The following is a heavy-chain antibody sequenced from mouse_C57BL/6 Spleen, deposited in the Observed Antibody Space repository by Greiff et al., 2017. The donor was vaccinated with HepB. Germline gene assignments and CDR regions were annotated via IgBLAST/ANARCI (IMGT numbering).Heavy chain of an antibody. Sequence: EVHLVESGGDLVKPGGSLKLSCAASGFTFSSYGMSWVRQTPDKRLEWVATISSGGSYTYYPDSVKGRFTISRDNAKNTLYLQMSSLKSEDTAMYYCARHEVYFDYWGQGTTLTVSS. CDR1: GFTFSSYG. J-gene: IGHJ2*01. V-gene: IGHV5-6*01. CDR2: ISSGGSYT. CDR3: ARHEVYFDY.